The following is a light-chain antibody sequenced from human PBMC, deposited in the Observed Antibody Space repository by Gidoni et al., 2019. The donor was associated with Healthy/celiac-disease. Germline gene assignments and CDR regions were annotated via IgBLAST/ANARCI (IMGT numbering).Light chain of an antibody. V-gene: IGLV3-1*01. Sequence: SYELTQPTSVSVSPGQTASITCPGDKLGDKYACWYQQKPGQSPVLVIYQDIKRPSGIPERFSGSNSGNTATLTISGTQAMDEADYYCQAWDSSTAVFGGGTKLTVL. CDR1: KLGDKY. J-gene: IGLJ2*01. CDR2: QDI. CDR3: QAWDSSTAV.